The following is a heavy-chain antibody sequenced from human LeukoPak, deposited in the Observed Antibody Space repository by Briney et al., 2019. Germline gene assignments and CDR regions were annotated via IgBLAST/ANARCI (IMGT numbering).Heavy chain of an antibody. D-gene: IGHD3-22*01. CDR3: ARTYYYDSSGPRGSRAFDI. CDR2: IYYSGST. V-gene: IGHV4-59*01. CDR1: GGSISSYY. Sequence: SETLSLTCTVSGGSISSYYWSWIRQPPGKGLEWIGYIYYSGSTNYNPSLKSRVTISVDTSKNQFSLKLSSVTAADTAVYYCARTYYYDSSGPRGSRAFDIWGQGTMVTVSS. J-gene: IGHJ3*02.